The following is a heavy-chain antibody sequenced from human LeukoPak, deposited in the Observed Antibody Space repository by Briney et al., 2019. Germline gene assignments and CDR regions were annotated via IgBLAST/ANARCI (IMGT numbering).Heavy chain of an antibody. D-gene: IGHD1-26*01. CDR2: IYYSGHT. CDR1: GAPITTSNHY. V-gene: IGHV4-39*01. Sequence: SETLSLTCTVSGAPITTSNHYWGWIRQTPGKTLEWIANIYYSGHTLYNPSLKSRALISVDTSSNQFSLRLTSVTAADTAVYYCAAPTGPTYYSPVDFWGQGTSVSVSS. CDR3: AAPTGPTYYSPVDF. J-gene: IGHJ4*02.